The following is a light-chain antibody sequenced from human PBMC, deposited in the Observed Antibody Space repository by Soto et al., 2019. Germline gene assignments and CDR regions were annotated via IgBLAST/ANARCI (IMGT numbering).Light chain of an antibody. CDR3: QQYYTSPRT. J-gene: IGKJ1*01. V-gene: IGKV3-20*01. CDR2: AAS. CDR1: QSVVGNS. Sequence: EIVLTQSPGILSLSPGERATLSCRASQSVVGNSLTWYQQKPGQAPRVLFYAASNRATGIPDRFSASGSETDVTLTINRLEPEDFAVYYCQQYYTSPRTFGQGTKVEIK.